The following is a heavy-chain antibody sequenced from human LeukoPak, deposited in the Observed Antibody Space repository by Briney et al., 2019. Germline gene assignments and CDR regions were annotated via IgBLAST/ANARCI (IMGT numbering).Heavy chain of an antibody. CDR3: ARGRYGEDSSSWSYYYYGMDV. CDR1: GYTFTSYY. CDR2: INPSGGST. V-gene: IGHV1-46*01. D-gene: IGHD6-13*01. Sequence: GASVKVSCKASGYTFTSYYMHWVRQAPGQGLEWMGIINPSGGSTSYAQKFQGRVTMTRDTSTSTVYMEPSSLRSEDTAVYYCARGRYGEDSSSWSYYYYGMDVWGQGTTVTVSS. J-gene: IGHJ6*02.